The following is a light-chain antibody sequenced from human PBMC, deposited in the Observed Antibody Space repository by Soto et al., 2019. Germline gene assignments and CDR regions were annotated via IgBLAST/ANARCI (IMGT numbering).Light chain of an antibody. J-gene: IGLJ2*01. Sequence: QSALTQPRSVSGSPGQSVTISCTGTRTDVGGYNYVSWYQQHPGKAPKLIIYDVSQRPSGVPDRFSGSKSGNTSSLTISGLQAEDEADYYCCSYAGSSLVVFGGGTQVTVL. CDR2: DVS. V-gene: IGLV2-11*01. CDR1: RTDVGGYNY. CDR3: CSYAGSSLVV.